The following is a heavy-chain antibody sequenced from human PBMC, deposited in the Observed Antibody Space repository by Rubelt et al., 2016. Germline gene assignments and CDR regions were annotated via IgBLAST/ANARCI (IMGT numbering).Heavy chain of an antibody. CDR1: GYTFTSYD. J-gene: IGHJ4*02. CDR3: AREEGLLGFDY. V-gene: IGHV1-46*01. CDR2: INPSGGST. D-gene: IGHD1-26*01. Sequence: QVQLVQSGAEVKKPGASVKVSCKASGYTFTSYDINWVRQATGQGLVWMGIINPSGGSTSYAQKFQGRVTMTRDTSTSTVYMELSSLRSEDTAVYYCAREEGLLGFDYWGQGTLVTVSS.